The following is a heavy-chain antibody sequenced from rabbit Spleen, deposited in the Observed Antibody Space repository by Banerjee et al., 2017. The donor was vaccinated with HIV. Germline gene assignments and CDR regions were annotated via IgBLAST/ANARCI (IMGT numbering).Heavy chain of an antibody. Sequence: QEQLEESGGGLVQPEGSLTLTCKASGFDLSSYYHICWVRQAPGKGLEWIGCIYTGSSLSTYYATWVNGRFTISKTSPTTVTLQMTSLTVADTATYFCARDLVAAIGWNFNLWGPGTLVT. CDR3: ARDLVAAIGWNFNL. CDR1: GFDLSSYYH. CDR2: IYTGSSLST. V-gene: IGHV1S45*01. J-gene: IGHJ4*01. D-gene: IGHD5-1*01.